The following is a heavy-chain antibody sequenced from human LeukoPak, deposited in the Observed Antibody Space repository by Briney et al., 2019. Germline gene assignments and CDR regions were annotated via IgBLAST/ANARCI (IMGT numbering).Heavy chain of an antibody. CDR3: AREGGDYSGMDV. J-gene: IGHJ6*02. D-gene: IGHD4-17*01. V-gene: IGHV5-51*01. CDR2: IYSGDSDT. CDR1: GSRLTSYW. Sequence: GESLKISCKCSGSRLTSYWIGGVRQMSGKGLEWMGIIYSGDSDTRYSPSFQGQVTISVDKSISTAYLQWNSLKASDTAMYYCAREGGDYSGMDVWGQGTTVTVSS.